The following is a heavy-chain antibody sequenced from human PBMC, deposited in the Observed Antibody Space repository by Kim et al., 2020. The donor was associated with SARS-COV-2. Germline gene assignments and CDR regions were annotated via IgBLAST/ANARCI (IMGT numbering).Heavy chain of an antibody. CDR3: ARDYGSGEYFDY. Sequence: YYADSVKGRFTISRDNAKNSLYLQMNSLRAEDTAVYYCARDYGSGEYFDYWGQGTLVTVSS. J-gene: IGHJ4*02. V-gene: IGHV3-21*01. D-gene: IGHD3-10*01.